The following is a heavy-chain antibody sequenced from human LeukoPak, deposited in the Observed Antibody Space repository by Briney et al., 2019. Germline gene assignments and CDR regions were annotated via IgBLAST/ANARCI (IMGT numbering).Heavy chain of an antibody. CDR3: ARDDIVGATGGSYYYYGMDV. CDR1: GDTSSSHE. CDR2: IIPILGIA. J-gene: IGHJ6*02. D-gene: IGHD1-26*01. Sequence: GASVKVSCKASGDTSSSHEISWVRQAPGQGLEWMGRIIPILGIANYAQKFQGRVTITADKSTSTAYMELSSLRSEDTAVYYCARDDIVGATGGSYYYYGMDVWGQGTTVTVSS. V-gene: IGHV1-69*04.